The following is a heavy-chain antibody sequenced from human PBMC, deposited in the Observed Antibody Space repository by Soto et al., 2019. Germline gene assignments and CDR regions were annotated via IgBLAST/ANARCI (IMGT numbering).Heavy chain of an antibody. CDR2: INHSGST. Sequence: SETQSLTCAVYGGSFSGYYWSWIRQPPGKGLEWIGEINHSGSTNYNPSLKSRVTISVDTSKNQFSLKLSSVTAADTAVYYCARGRGYYDSSGYYYYYYGMDVWGQGTTVTVSS. D-gene: IGHD3-22*01. CDR3: ARGRGYYDSSGYYYYYYGMDV. CDR1: GGSFSGYY. J-gene: IGHJ6*02. V-gene: IGHV4-34*01.